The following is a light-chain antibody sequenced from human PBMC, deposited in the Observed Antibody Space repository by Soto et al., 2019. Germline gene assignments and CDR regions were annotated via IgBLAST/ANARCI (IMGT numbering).Light chain of an antibody. CDR1: QSVSSSY. J-gene: IGKJ1*01. CDR3: QQYGSSRTVT. CDR2: GTS. Sequence: EIVLTQSPGTLSLSPGERATLSCRASQSVSSSYLAWYQQNPGQAPRLLIYGTSSRATAIPDRLSGSESGTDFTLTISRLEPEDFAGYYCQQYGSSRTVTFGKGTKVEIK. V-gene: IGKV3-20*01.